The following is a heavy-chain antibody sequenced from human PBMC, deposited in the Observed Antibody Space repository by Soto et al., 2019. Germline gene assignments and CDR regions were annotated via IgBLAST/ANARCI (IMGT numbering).Heavy chain of an antibody. CDR1: GFTFSSYA. Sequence: GGSLRLSFAASGFTFSSYAMHWVRQAPGKGLEWVAVISYDGSNKYYADSVKGRFTISRDNSKNTLYLQMNSLRAEDTAVYYCARALGGPAATGVDYWGQGTLVTVSS. CDR2: ISYDGSNK. D-gene: IGHD2-2*01. CDR3: ARALGGPAATGVDY. V-gene: IGHV3-30*04. J-gene: IGHJ4*02.